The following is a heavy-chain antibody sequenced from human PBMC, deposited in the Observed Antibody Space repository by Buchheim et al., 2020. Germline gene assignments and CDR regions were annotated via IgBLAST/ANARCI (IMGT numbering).Heavy chain of an antibody. J-gene: IGHJ6*03. CDR3: ARGAYCTNGVCYRGYYYMDV. D-gene: IGHD2-8*01. Sequence: QLQLQESGPGLVKPSETLSLTCTVSGGSVSSGSYYWSWIRQPPGKGLEWIGYIYYSGSTNYNPSLKSRVTISVDTSKNQFSLKLSSVTAADTAVYYCARGAYCTNGVCYRGYYYMDVWGKGTT. CDR2: IYYSGST. CDR1: GGSVSSGSYY. V-gene: IGHV4-61*01.